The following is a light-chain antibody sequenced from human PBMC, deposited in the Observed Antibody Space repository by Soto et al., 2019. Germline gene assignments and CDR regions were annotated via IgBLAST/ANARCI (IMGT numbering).Light chain of an antibody. V-gene: IGKV1-5*01. CDR3: QQYNSYPPWT. CDR2: DAS. CDR1: QSISNL. J-gene: IGKJ1*01. Sequence: DTQMTQSPSTLSASVGDRVTITCRASQSISNLLAWYQQKAGKAPKLLIYDASSWFSGVPSRFSGSGSGTEFTLTISSLQPDDFATYYCQQYNSYPPWTFGQGTKVEIK.